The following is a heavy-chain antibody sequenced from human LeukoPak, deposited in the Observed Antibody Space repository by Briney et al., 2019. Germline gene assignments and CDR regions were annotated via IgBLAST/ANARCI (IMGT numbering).Heavy chain of an antibody. CDR3: ARLLVDPPTDYYMDV. V-gene: IGHV4-39*01. CDR2: IFHSGSS. Sequence: PSETLSLTCTVSGGSISSSSYSSSYYWGWIRQPPGKGLEWIGTIFHSGSSYYNPTLKSRVTISVDTSKNQFSLKLSSVTAADTAVYYCARLLVDPPTDYYMDVWGKGTTVTVSS. J-gene: IGHJ6*03. CDR1: GGSISSSSYSSSYY.